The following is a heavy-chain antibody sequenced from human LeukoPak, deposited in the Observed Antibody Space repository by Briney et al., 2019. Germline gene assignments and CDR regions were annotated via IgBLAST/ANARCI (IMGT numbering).Heavy chain of an antibody. CDR2: HDPNTGGT. J-gene: IGHJ4*02. V-gene: IGHV1-2*02. CDR3: VSGLNGNYPGN. CDR1: GYAFTISC. D-gene: IGHD3-3*01. Sequence: SVTLSLKGSGYAFTISCMDWMWHGPGQDHELMGRHDPNTGGTDYSQKFQGRVTMPGDTSISTSYMNLRALTSDDTAVYFCVSGLNGNYPGNWGQGTQVTVSS.